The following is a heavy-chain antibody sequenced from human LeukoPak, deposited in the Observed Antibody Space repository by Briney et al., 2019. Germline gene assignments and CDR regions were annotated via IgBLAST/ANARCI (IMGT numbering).Heavy chain of an antibody. CDR1: GFTFSSYA. J-gene: IGHJ4*02. D-gene: IGHD1-1*01. Sequence: GGSLRLSCAASGFTFSSYAMHWVRQAPGKGLEWVALISYDESNKYYADSVRGRFTISRDNSKNTLYLQMNSLRAEDTAVYYCASQPTTRWGYWGQGTLVTVSS. V-gene: IGHV3-30*04. CDR3: ASQPTTRWGY. CDR2: ISYDESNK.